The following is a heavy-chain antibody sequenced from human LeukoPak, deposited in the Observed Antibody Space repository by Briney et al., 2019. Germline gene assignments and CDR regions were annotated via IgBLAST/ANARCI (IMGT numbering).Heavy chain of an antibody. D-gene: IGHD6-13*01. Sequence: PGGSLRLSCAASGFTFSSYAMHWVRQAPGKGLEWVAVISYDGSNKYYADYVKGRFTISRDNSKNTLYLQMNSLRAEDTAVYYCASVHFDFPYSSSWYTGNWFDPWAREPWSPSPQ. CDR3: ASVHFDFPYSSSWYTGNWFDP. V-gene: IGHV3-30*04. CDR2: ISYDGSNK. CDR1: GFTFSSYA. J-gene: IGHJ5*02.